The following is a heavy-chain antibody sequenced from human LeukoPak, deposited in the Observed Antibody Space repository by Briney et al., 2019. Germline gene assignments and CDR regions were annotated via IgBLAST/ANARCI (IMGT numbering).Heavy chain of an antibody. V-gene: IGHV4-34*01. CDR1: GGSFSGYY. CDR2: INHSGSS. J-gene: IGHJ4*02. Sequence: SETLSLTCAVYGGSFSGYYWTWIRQPPGKGLEWIGEINHSGSSNYNVSLKSRVTISVDTSKNQFSLKLSSVTAVDTAVYYCARGFSGWSDLYYFDYWGQGTLVTVSS. CDR3: ARGFSGWSDLYYFDY. D-gene: IGHD6-19*01.